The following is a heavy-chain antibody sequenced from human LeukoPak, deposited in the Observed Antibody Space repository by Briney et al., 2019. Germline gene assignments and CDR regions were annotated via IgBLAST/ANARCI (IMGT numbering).Heavy chain of an antibody. CDR1: GFTVSSNY. J-gene: IGHJ3*02. Sequence: GGSLRLSCAASGFTVSSNYMSWVRQAPGKGLEWVSVIYSGGTTYYADSVKGRFTISRDNSKNTLYLQMNSLRAEDTAVYYCAKGRNTAFDAFDIWGQRTMVTVSS. CDR3: AKGRNTAFDAFDI. D-gene: IGHD5-18*01. CDR2: IYSGGTT. V-gene: IGHV3-53*01.